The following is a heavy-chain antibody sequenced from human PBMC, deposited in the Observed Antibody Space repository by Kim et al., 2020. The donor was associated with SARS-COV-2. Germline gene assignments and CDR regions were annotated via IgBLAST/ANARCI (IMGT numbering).Heavy chain of an antibody. J-gene: IGHJ4*02. Sequence: TIYEQKSQGRVTMPGDTSTDTAYMELSSLRSEDTAVYYCATDTAPRAFDYWGQGTLVTVSS. CDR2: T. D-gene: IGHD5-18*01. V-gene: IGHV1-24*01. CDR3: ATDTAPRAFDY.